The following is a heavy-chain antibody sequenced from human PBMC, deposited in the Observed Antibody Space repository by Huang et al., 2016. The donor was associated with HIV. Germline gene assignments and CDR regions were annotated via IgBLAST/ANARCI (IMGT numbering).Heavy chain of an antibody. J-gene: IGHJ4*02. CDR3: ARDRDFYDSSGYWGFNYFDY. V-gene: IGHV1-46*01. D-gene: IGHD3-22*01. CDR2: SNPSDGST. Sequence: QVQLVQSGAEVKKPGASVKVSCKASGYAFTSYYMHWVRQAPGKGLEWSGISNPSDGSTSYAQKFQGRVTTTRDTSTNTGFMELSSLRSEDTAVYYCARDRDFYDSSGYWGFNYFDYWGQGTLVTVSS. CDR1: GYAFTSYY.